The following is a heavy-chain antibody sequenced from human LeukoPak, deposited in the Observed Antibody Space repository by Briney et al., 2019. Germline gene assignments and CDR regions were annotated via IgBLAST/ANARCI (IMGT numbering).Heavy chain of an antibody. V-gene: IGHV3-23*01. J-gene: IGHJ6*02. CDR2: MSGSGGST. CDR1: GFTFSSYA. D-gene: IGHD4-17*01. CDR3: ARVRYGELDV. Sequence: GGSLRLSCAASGFTFSSYAMSWVRQAPGKGLEWVSSMSGSGGSTYYADSVKGRFTIPRDDSKNTLYLQMNSLRAEDTAVYYCARVRYGELDVWGQGTTVTVS.